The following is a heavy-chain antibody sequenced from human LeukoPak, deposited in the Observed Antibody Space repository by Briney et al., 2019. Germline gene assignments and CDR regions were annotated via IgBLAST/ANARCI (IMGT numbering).Heavy chain of an antibody. J-gene: IGHJ5*02. CDR3: ARGGYSYGYNWFDP. Sequence: ASVKVSCKASGYTFMSYGMTWLRQAPGQGLEWMGWISTYSGNTNYAQKFQGRVTMTRDTSISTAYMELSRLRSDDTAVYYCARGGYSYGYNWFDPWGQGTLVTVSS. D-gene: IGHD5-18*01. CDR1: GYTFMSYG. CDR2: ISTYSGNT. V-gene: IGHV1-2*02.